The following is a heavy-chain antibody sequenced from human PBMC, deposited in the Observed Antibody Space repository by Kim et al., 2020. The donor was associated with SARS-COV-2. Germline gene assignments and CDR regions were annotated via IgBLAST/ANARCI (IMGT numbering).Heavy chain of an antibody. V-gene: IGHV3-23*01. J-gene: IGHJ4*02. CDR1: GFTSTNYA. CDR2: ISGTGYST. D-gene: IGHD5-18*01. CDR3: ARDGYNGISFDY. Sequence: GGSLRLSCAASGFTSTNYAMSWVRQAPGKGLEWVASISGTGYSTHYAESVKGRFTISRDTSKNTLLLQMNSLRADDTAVYYCARDGYNGISFDYWGQGTLVAVSS.